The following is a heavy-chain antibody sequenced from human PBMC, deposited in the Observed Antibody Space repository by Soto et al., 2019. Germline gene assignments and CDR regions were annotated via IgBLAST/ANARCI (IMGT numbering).Heavy chain of an antibody. CDR1: GFTFTSSA. V-gene: IGHV1-58*02. J-gene: IGHJ4*02. D-gene: IGHD3-3*01. CDR3: AALTGSITIIDY. Sequence: QMQLVQSGPEVKKPGTSVKVSCKASGFTFTSSAMQWVRQARGQRLEWIGWIVVGSGNTNYAQKFQERXXIXRXXSTSTAYMELSSLRSEDTAVYYCAALTGSITIIDYWGQGTLVTVSS. CDR2: IVVGSGNT.